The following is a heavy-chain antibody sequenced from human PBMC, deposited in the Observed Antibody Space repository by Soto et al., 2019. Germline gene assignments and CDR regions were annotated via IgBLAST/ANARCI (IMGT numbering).Heavy chain of an antibody. Sequence: ASVKVSCKASGYTFTSYGISWVRQAPGQGLEWMGWISAYNGNTNYAQKLQGRVTMTTDTSTSTAYMELRGLGSDDTAVYYCARHHAVAGTDWDYYYYYMDVWGKGTTVTVSS. D-gene: IGHD6-19*01. V-gene: IGHV1-18*01. CDR1: GYTFTSYG. J-gene: IGHJ6*03. CDR3: ARHHAVAGTDWDYYYYYMDV. CDR2: ISAYNGNT.